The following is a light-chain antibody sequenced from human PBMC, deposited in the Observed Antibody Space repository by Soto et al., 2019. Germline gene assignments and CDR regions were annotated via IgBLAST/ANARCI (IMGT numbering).Light chain of an antibody. CDR3: QQYGSSLFT. V-gene: IGKV3-20*01. Sequence: EIVLTQSRGTLSLSPGERATLSCRASQSVSSKYLAWYQQKPGRAPRVLIYGTSIRASGVPERFSGGGSGTDFTLTITRLEPEDFAVYYCQQYGSSLFTFGPGTKVDFK. CDR2: GTS. CDR1: QSVSSKY. J-gene: IGKJ3*01.